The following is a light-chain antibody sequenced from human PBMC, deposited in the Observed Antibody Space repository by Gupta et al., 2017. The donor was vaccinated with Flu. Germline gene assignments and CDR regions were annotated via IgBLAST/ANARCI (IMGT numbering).Light chain of an antibody. CDR2: EVS. J-gene: IGLJ2*01. CDR3: SSYTSNSTLV. V-gene: IGLV2-14*01. CDR1: SSDIGGYNY. Sequence: QSALTQPASVSGSPGQSITISCTGTSSDIGGYNYVSWYQHHPGKAPQLIIYEVSNRPSGVSNRFSGSKSVNTASLTISGLQAEDEAHYYCSSYTSNSTLVFGGGTRLTVL.